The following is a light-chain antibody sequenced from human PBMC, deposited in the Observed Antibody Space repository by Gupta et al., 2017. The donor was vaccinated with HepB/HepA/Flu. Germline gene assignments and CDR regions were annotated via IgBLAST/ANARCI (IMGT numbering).Light chain of an antibody. V-gene: IGKV4-1*01. Sequence: DIVMTQSPDSLAVSLGERATTNCKSSQSVLYSSNNKNYLAWYQQKPGQPPKLLIYWASTRESGVPDRFSGSGSGTDFTLTISSLQAEDVAVYYCQQEDSTPYTFGQGTKMEIK. J-gene: IGKJ2*01. CDR1: QSVLYSSNNKNY. CDR3: QQEDSTPYT. CDR2: WAS.